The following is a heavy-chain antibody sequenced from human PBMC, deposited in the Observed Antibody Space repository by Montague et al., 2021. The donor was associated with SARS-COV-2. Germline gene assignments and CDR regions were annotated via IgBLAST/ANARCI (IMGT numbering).Heavy chain of an antibody. CDR1: GFNFSSYS. CDR2: ISSSSSTI. D-gene: IGHD3-9*01. CDR3: ARDLRWGYYDILTGYYRPLDY. J-gene: IGHJ4*02. V-gene: IGHV3-48*04. Sequence: SWRFSCGAFGFNFSSYSMNWVRQAPGKGLEWVSYISSSSSTIYYADSVKGRFTISRDNAKNPLYLQMNSLRAEDTAVYYCARDLRWGYYDILTGYYRPLDYWGQGTLVTVSS.